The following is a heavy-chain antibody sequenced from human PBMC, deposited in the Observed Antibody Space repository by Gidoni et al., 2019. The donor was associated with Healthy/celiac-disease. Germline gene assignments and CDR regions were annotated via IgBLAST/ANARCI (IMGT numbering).Heavy chain of an antibody. CDR1: GGSISSYY. V-gene: IGHV4-59*01. CDR3: ARDRANSGYDY. J-gene: IGHJ4*02. D-gene: IGHD5-12*01. CDR2: NYYSGST. Sequence: QVQLQASGPGLVKPSETLSLTCTVSGGSISSYYWSWIRQPPGKGLEWIGYNYYSGSTNYNPSLKSRVTISVDTSKNQFSLKLSSVTAADTAVYYCARDRANSGYDYWGQGTLVTVSS.